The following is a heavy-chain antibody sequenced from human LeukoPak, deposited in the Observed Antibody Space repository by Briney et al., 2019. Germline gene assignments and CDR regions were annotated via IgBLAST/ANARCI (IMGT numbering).Heavy chain of an antibody. Sequence: GGSLRLSCAASGFTFSSYGMSWVRQAPGKGLEWVSAFTGNGANTFYADSVKGRFTISRDNSKNTMYLQMNSLRAEDTALYYCARDRSGSYPNWFDPWGQGTLVTVSS. CDR1: GFTFSSYG. CDR2: FTGNGANT. D-gene: IGHD3-10*01. CDR3: ARDRSGSYPNWFDP. J-gene: IGHJ5*02. V-gene: IGHV3-23*01.